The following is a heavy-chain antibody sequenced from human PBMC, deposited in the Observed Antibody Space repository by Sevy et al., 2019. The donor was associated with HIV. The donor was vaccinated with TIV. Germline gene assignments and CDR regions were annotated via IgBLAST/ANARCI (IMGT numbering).Heavy chain of an antibody. Sequence: GGSLRLSCVGSGFSFSSDAMSWVRQAPGKGLQWVATVSARGGSTYYADSVRGRFSITRDNSKNTLYVKMNSLRAEDTAVYYCVRVGGGGYYDPWSGYLEFDPWGQGTLVTVSS. V-gene: IGHV3-23*01. J-gene: IGHJ5*02. D-gene: IGHD3-3*01. CDR1: GFSFSSDA. CDR3: VRVGGGGYYDPWSGYLEFDP. CDR2: VSARGGST.